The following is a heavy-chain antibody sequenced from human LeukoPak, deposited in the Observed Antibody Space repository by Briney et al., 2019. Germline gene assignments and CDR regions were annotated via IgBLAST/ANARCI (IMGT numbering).Heavy chain of an antibody. V-gene: IGHV3-21*01. CDR2: ISSSSSYI. CDR3: ARGVVVPAAMQEVDY. D-gene: IGHD2-2*01. J-gene: IGHJ4*02. CDR1: GFTFSSYS. Sequence: GGSLRLSCAASGFTFSSYSMNWVRQAPGKGLEWVSSISSSSSYIYYADSVKGRFTISRDNAKNSLYLQMNSLRAEDTAVYYCARGVVVPAAMQEVDYWGQGTLVTVSS.